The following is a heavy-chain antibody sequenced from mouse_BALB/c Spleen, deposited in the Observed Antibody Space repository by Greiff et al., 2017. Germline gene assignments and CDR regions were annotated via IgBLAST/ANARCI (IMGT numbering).Heavy chain of an antibody. CDR3: TREESSMRGFAY. CDR2: IYPGNSDT. V-gene: IGHV1-5*01. Sequence: VQLQQSGTVLARPGASVKMSCKASGYTFTSYWMHWVKQRPGQGLEWIGAIYPGNSDTSYNQKFKGKAKLTAVTSTSTAYMELSSLTNEDSAVYYCTREESSMRGFAYWGQGTLVTVSA. CDR1: GYTFTSYW. D-gene: IGHD2-3*01. J-gene: IGHJ3*01.